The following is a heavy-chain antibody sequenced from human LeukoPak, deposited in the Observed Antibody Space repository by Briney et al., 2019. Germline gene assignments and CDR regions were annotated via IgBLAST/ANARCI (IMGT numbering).Heavy chain of an antibody. CDR3: ARDLDPGMDILAGPSYFDY. J-gene: IGHJ4*02. Sequence: PGGSLRLSCAASGFTFSSYAMHWVRQAPGKGLEYVSAISSNGGSTYYANSVKGRFTISRDNSKNTLYLQMGSLRAEDMAVYYCARDLDPGMDILAGPSYFDYWGQGTLVTVSS. CDR1: GFTFSSYA. CDR2: ISSNGGST. D-gene: IGHD3-9*01. V-gene: IGHV3-64*01.